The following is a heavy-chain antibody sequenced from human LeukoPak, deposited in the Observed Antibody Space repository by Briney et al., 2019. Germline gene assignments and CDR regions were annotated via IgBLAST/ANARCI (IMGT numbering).Heavy chain of an antibody. CDR1: GSTFSSYW. CDR3: ARARWSSTGWFLGY. J-gene: IGHJ4*02. V-gene: IGHV3-74*01. CDR2: VNPQGSGT. Sequence: GESLRLSCAASGSTFSSYWMHWVRQAPGKGLVWVSRVNPQGSGTSYTDSVKGRFTISRDNAKDALHLRMDNLRVEDTAVYYCARARWSSTGWFLGYWGQGTLVTVSS. D-gene: IGHD6-19*01.